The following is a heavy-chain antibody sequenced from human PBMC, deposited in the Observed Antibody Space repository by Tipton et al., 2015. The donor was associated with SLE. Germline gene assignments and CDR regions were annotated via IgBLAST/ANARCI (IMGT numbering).Heavy chain of an antibody. CDR1: GFTFRNYS. D-gene: IGHD1-26*01. J-gene: IGHJ5*02. CDR2: ISWNSGSI. V-gene: IGHV3-48*01. Sequence: SLRLSCAVSGFTFRNYSMNWVRQAPGKGLEWVSGISWNSGSIGYADSVKGRFTISRDNSKNMLFLQINNLRAEDTAVYYCATLLGPTYVPWGQGTLVTVSS. CDR3: ATLLGPTYVP.